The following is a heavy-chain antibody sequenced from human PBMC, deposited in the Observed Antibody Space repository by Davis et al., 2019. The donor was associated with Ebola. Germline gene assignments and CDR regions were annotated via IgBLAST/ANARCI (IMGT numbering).Heavy chain of an antibody. J-gene: IGHJ4*02. CDR3: ATAQRASGYPYYFDF. D-gene: IGHD3-3*01. CDR1: GYSFTNYW. V-gene: IGHV5-51*01. CDR2: IYPGDSDT. Sequence: GESLKISCKGSGYSFTNYWIGWVRQMPGKGLECMGIIYPGDSDTRYSPSFQGQVTISVDNSTSTDYLQWSSLKASDTAMYYCATAQRASGYPYYFDFWGQGTLVTVSS.